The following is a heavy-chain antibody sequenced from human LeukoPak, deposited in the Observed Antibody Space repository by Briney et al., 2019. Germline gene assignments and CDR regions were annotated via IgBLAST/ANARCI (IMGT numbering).Heavy chain of an antibody. CDR3: AREDAGGTYSFDY. CDR1: GFTVSSNF. J-gene: IGHJ4*02. Sequence: TGGSLRLSCAVSGFTVSSNFMSWVRQAPGKGPEWVSVIYTSGITYYADSVRGRFSISRDNSKNTLYLQMDSVTVEDTAVYYCAREDAGGTYSFDYWGQGILVTVSS. D-gene: IGHD1-26*01. CDR2: IYTSGIT. V-gene: IGHV3-66*01.